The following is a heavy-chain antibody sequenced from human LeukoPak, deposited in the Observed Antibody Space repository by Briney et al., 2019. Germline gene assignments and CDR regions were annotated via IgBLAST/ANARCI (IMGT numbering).Heavy chain of an antibody. J-gene: IGHJ3*02. Sequence: PGGSLRLSCAASGFTFSSYAMSWVRQAPGKGLEWVSAISGSGGSTYYADSVKGRFTISRDNSKNTLYLQMNSLRAEDTAVYYFAKDPNWVTMIDAFDIWGQGTMVTVSS. CDR1: GFTFSSYA. CDR2: ISGSGGST. CDR3: AKDPNWVTMIDAFDI. D-gene: IGHD3-22*01. V-gene: IGHV3-23*01.